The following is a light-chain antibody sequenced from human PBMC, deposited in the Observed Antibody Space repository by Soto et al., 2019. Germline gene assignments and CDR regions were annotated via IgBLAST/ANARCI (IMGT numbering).Light chain of an antibody. CDR2: AAS. J-gene: IGKJ4*01. CDR1: QDISSY. CDR3: QQVKRDLPLT. V-gene: IGKV1-9*01. Sequence: IQLTQSPSSLSASVGDRVIITCRASQDISSYVAWYQQKPGKAPKVLIYAASTVHSGVPSRFSGSGSGTEFTLTIDSLQPDDFATYYCQQVKRDLPLTFGGGTKVESK.